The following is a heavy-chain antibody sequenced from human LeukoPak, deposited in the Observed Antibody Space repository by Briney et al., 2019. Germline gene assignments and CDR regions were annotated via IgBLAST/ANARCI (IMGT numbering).Heavy chain of an antibody. D-gene: IGHD3-22*01. V-gene: IGHV4-59*12. J-gene: IGHJ4*02. Sequence: SETLSLTCTVSGGSISSYYWSWIRQPPGKGLEWIGYIYYSGSTNYNPSPKSRVTISVDTSKNQFSLKLSSVTAADTAVYYCARSGYYYDSSGYSHWGQGTLVTVSS. CDR2: IYYSGST. CDR3: ARSGYYYDSSGYSH. CDR1: GGSISSYY.